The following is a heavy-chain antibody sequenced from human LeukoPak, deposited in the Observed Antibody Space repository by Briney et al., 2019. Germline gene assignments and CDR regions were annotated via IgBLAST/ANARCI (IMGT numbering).Heavy chain of an antibody. CDR1: GLSVSSNC. V-gene: IGHV3-66*01. CDR2: IYRDGSS. J-gene: IGHJ4*02. CDR3: ARSFYDILIGYYQYFDY. D-gene: IGHD3-9*01. Sequence: GGSLRLSCVASGLSVSSNCMSWVRQAPGKGLEWVPVIYRDGSSYYAESVKGRFTISRDNSKNTLYIQMNSLRAEDTAVYYCARSFYDILIGYYQYFDYWGQGTLVTVSS.